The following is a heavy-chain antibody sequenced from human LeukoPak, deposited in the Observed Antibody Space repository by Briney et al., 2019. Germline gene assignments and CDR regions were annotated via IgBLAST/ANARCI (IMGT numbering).Heavy chain of an antibody. CDR3: ARETYGSGSYYTYYFDY. V-gene: IGHV3-66*01. J-gene: IGHJ4*02. Sequence: GGSLRLSCAASGFTFRDAWMTWVRQAPGKGLEWVSVIYSGGSTYYADSVKGRFTISRDNSKNTLYLQMSSLRAEDTAVYYCARETYGSGSYYTYYFDYWGQGTLVTVSS. CDR1: GFTFRDAW. CDR2: IYSGGST. D-gene: IGHD3-10*01.